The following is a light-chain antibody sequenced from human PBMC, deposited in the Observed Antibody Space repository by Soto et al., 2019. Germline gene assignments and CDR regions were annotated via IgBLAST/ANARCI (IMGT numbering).Light chain of an antibody. J-gene: IGKJ4*01. CDR1: QSVGSY. CDR3: QQRNTRPPLT. CDR2: DAS. V-gene: IGKV3-11*01. Sequence: EIVLTQSPATLSLSPGERATLSCRASQSVGSYLAWYQQKPGQAPRLLIYDASNRAPGIPARFSGSGSGTDFTLTISSLEPEDFAVYYCQQRNTRPPLTFDGGTKVEIQ.